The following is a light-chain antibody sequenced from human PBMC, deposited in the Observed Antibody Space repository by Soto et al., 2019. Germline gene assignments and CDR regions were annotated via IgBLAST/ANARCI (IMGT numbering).Light chain of an antibody. V-gene: IGKV1D-43*01. J-gene: IGKJ4*01. Sequence: AIRMTQSPFSLSASVGDRVTITCWASQGISRYLAWYQQKPAKAPKPFICDASSLQSGVPSRFSGSGSGTDYTLTISSPQPQHFANHSCQEYYSTPLTFGGGTKVEIK. CDR1: QGISRY. CDR3: QEYYSTPLT. CDR2: DAS.